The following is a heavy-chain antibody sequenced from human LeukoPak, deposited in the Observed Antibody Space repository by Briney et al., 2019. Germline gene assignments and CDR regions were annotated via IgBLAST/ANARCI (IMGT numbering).Heavy chain of an antibody. CDR1: GDTLTELS. J-gene: IGHJ4*02. CDR3: ATLPRGHLFDS. V-gene: IGHV1-24*01. CDR2: FVPEDGET. D-gene: IGHD3-10*01. Sequence: GASVTVSRKLSGDTLTELSMHWVRQSPGKGLEWMGGFVPEDGETIYAQKFQGRVTMTEDTSTDTAYMELSSLRSDDTAVYFCATLPRGHLFDSWGQGTLVTVSS.